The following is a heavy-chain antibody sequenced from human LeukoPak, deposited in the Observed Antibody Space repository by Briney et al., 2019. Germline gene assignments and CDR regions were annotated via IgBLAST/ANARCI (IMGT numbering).Heavy chain of an antibody. CDR2: ISFDGNNK. J-gene: IGHJ4*02. CDR1: GFTFSNYA. Sequence: GESPKISCAASGFTFSNYAMHWVRQAPGKGLEWLAVISFDGNNKYYADSVKGRFTISRDNSKNTLYLQMNSLRGEDAAVYYCASTSRGVIDYWGQGTLVTVSS. D-gene: IGHD3-10*01. CDR3: ASTSRGVIDY. V-gene: IGHV3-30-3*01.